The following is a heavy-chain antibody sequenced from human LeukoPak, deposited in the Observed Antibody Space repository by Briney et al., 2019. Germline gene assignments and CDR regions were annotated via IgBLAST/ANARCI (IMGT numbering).Heavy chain of an antibody. CDR3: AKDRFSEYGDYYFDY. V-gene: IGHV3-23*01. D-gene: IGHD4-17*01. J-gene: IGHJ4*02. CDR2: TSSSDAGT. Sequence: PGGSLRLFCAASGFTLSSYAMSWVRQAPGKGLEWVSATSSSDAGTYHAESVRGRFTISRDNSKNTLYLQMNSLRAEDTAVYYCAKDRFSEYGDYYFDYWGQGTLVTVSS. CDR1: GFTLSSYA.